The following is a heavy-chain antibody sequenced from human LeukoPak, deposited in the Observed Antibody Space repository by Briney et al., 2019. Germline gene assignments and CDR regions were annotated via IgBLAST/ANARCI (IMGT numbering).Heavy chain of an antibody. CDR2: IYTSGST. Sequence: PSETLSVTCTVSGGSISSYYWSWIRQPAGKGLEWIGHIYTSGSTNYNPSLKSRVTMSVDTSKNQFSLKLSSVTAADTAVYYCARPIYSSTWYYFDSWGQGTLVTVSS. V-gene: IGHV4-4*07. D-gene: IGHD6-13*01. CDR3: ARPIYSSTWYYFDS. CDR1: GGSISSYY. J-gene: IGHJ4*02.